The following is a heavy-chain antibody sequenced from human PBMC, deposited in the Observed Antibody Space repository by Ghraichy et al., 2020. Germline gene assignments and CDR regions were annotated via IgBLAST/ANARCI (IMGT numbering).Heavy chain of an antibody. V-gene: IGHV3-33*08. Sequence: GSLRLSCAASGFTFSSYGMHWVRQAPGKGLEWVAVIWYDGSNKYYADSVKGRFTISRDNSKNTLYLQMNSLRAEDTAVYYCARDVRSGYEKHGHYYGMDVWGQGTTVTVSS. CDR2: IWYDGSNK. D-gene: IGHD5-12*01. CDR3: ARDVRSGYEKHGHYYGMDV. CDR1: GFTFSSYG. J-gene: IGHJ6*02.